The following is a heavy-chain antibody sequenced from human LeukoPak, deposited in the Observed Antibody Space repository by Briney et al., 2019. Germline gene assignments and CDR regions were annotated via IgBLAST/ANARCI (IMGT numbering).Heavy chain of an antibody. Sequence: SETLSLTCTVSGGSMTRCYWSWIRQPPGKGLEWIGDIYYSGNTNYNPSFKSRVTISIAPSKNQFSLQLGSVTAADTAVYYCARVNAATNDPWGPGTLVTVSS. V-gene: IGHV4-59*01. D-gene: IGHD2-15*01. J-gene: IGHJ5*02. CDR3: ARVNAATNDP. CDR1: GGSMTRCY. CDR2: IYYSGNT.